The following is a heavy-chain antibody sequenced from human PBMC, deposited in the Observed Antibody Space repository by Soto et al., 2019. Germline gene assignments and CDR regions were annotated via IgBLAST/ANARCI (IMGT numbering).Heavy chain of an antibody. CDR2: IDWDDDK. J-gene: IGHJ4*02. CDR1: GFSLSTSGMC. V-gene: IGHV2-70*11. D-gene: IGHD3-9*01. Sequence: SGPTLVNPTQTLTQTCTFSGFSLSTSGMCVSWIRQPPGKALEGLARIDWDDDKYYSTSLKTRLTISKDTSKNQVVLTMTNMDPVDTATYYCARTRAEYYDILTGSPAPFDYWGQGTLVTVSS. CDR3: ARTRAEYYDILTGSPAPFDY.